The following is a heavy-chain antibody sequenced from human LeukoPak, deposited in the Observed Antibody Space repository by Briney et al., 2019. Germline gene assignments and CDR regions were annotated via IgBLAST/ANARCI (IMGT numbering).Heavy chain of an antibody. Sequence: GGSLRLSCAASGFTFSSYAMSWIRQAPGKGLEWVSAIGGSGGSTYYADSVKGRFTISRDNSKSTLYLQMSSLRAEDTAVYYCAKDLHWGFDYWGQGTLVTVSS. CDR2: IGGSGGST. J-gene: IGHJ4*02. CDR1: GFTFSSYA. D-gene: IGHD7-27*01. CDR3: AKDLHWGFDY. V-gene: IGHV3-23*01.